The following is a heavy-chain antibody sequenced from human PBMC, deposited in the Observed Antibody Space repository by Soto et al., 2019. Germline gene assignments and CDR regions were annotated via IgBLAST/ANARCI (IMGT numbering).Heavy chain of an antibody. Sequence: EVQLVESGGGLVKPGGSLRLSCAASGFIFSSSGMNWVRQAPGKGLEWVSFISSSHSDIYYADSMKGRFTISRDNAKNLLYLQMNSLRAEDTAVYYCARGGGSSNPLDYWGQGTLVTVSS. CDR3: ARGGGSSNPLDY. CDR1: GFIFSSSG. CDR2: ISSSHSDI. D-gene: IGHD1-26*01. J-gene: IGHJ4*02. V-gene: IGHV3-21*06.